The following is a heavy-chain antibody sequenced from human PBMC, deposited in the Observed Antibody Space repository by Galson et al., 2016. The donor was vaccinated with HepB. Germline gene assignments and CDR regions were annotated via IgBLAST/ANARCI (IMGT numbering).Heavy chain of an antibody. J-gene: IGHJ3*01. CDR3: AREKFAATSPRAFDL. D-gene: IGHD6-13*01. V-gene: IGHV4-4*02. CDR1: GGSISSSNW. Sequence: SETLSLTCGVSGGSISSSNWWSWVRQPPGKGLEWIGEVYHTGSTNFNPSLSSRVTISVDKSKKEFSLKVTSVTAADTAVYYCAREKFAATSPRAFDLWGQGTMVTVSS. CDR2: VYHTGST.